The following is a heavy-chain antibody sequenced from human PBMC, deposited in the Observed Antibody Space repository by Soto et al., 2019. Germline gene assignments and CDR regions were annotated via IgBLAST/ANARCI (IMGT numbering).Heavy chain of an antibody. J-gene: IGHJ3*02. CDR2: FDPEDGET. CDR3: ATDRGFCSGGSCYSTGAFDI. V-gene: IGHV1-24*01. Sequence: ASVKVSCKVSGYTLTELSMHRVRQAPGKGLEWMGGFDPEDGETIYAQKFQGRVTMTEDTSTDTAYMELSSLRSEDTAVYYCATDRGFCSGGSCYSTGAFDIWGQGTMVTVSS. D-gene: IGHD2-15*01. CDR1: GYTLTELS.